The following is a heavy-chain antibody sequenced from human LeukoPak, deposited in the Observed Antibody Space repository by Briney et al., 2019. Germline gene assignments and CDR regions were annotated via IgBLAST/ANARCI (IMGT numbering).Heavy chain of an antibody. Sequence: PGGSLRLSCAASGFTFSDNYMSWIRQAPGKGLEWVSYISSSGSTIYYADSVKGRFTISRDNAKNSLYLQMNSLRAEDTAVYYCARGGGAFYSSGWYGWFDPWGQGTLVTVSS. CDR2: ISSSGSTI. J-gene: IGHJ5*02. CDR1: GFTFSDNY. V-gene: IGHV3-11*04. D-gene: IGHD6-19*01. CDR3: ARGGGAFYSSGWYGWFDP.